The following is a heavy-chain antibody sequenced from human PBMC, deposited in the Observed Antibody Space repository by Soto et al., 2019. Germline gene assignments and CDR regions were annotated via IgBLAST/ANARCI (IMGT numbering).Heavy chain of an antibody. Sequence: VGSLRLSCAASGFTFSDHYMDWVRQAPGKGLEWVGRTRNKANSYTTEYAASVKGRFTISRDDSKNSLYLQMNSLKTEDTAVYYCARAISRGVTWTNWGQGTLVTVSS. CDR3: ARAISRGVTWTN. CDR1: GFTFSDHY. J-gene: IGHJ4*02. D-gene: IGHD2-21*02. CDR2: TRNKANSYTT. V-gene: IGHV3-72*01.